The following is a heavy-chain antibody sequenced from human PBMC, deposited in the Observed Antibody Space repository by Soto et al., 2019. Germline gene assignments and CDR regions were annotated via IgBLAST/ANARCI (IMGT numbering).Heavy chain of an antibody. D-gene: IGHD4-17*01. Sequence: QVQLQESGPGLVKPSETLSLTCTVSGGSVSSGNYYWNWIRQPPGKGLEWIGYIYYSGSTKYNPSLKSRVTISVDTSKNQLSLKLSSVTAADTAVYYCARLTVTTGGYFDYWGQGTLVTVSS. J-gene: IGHJ4*02. CDR1: GGSVSSGNYY. V-gene: IGHV4-61*01. CDR3: ARLTVTTGGYFDY. CDR2: IYYSGST.